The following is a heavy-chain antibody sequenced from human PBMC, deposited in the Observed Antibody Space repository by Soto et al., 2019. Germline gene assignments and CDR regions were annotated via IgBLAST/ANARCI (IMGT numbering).Heavy chain of an antibody. D-gene: IGHD3-22*01. CDR1: GYTFTTYA. Sequence: ASVKVSCKASGYTFTTYAMHWVRQAPGQRLEWMGWINTDTGNTRYSQKFQGRVTVTRDTSESTAYMELSSLRSEDTAVYYCARARYYDTSGYYRYYYYGMDIWGQGTTVTVSS. CDR3: ARARYYDTSGYYRYYYYGMDI. CDR2: INTDTGNT. V-gene: IGHV1-3*04. J-gene: IGHJ6*02.